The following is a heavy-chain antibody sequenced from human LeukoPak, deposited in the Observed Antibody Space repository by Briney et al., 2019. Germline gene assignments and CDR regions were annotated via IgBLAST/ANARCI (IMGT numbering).Heavy chain of an antibody. CDR3: ARAPSSGWYGN. J-gene: IGHJ4*02. CDR1: GYSISSGSY. V-gene: IGHV4-38-2*01. CDR2: IYHSGIT. Sequence: SETLSLTCAVSGYSISSGSYWGWIRQPPGKGLEWIGSIYHSGITYYNPSLKSRVTISVDTSKNRFSLKRSSVTAADTAVYYCARAPSSGWYGNCGQGSLVTVSS. D-gene: IGHD6-19*01.